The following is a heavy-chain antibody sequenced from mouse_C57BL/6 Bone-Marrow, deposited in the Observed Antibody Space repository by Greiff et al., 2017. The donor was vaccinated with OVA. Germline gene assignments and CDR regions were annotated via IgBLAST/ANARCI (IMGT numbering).Heavy chain of an antibody. Sequence: VHLVESGAELVKPGASVEISCKASGYAFSSYWMNWVKQRPGKGLEWIGKIYPGDGDTNSNGKFKGKATLTADKSSSTAYMQLSSLTSEDSAVYFCARGYFWGQGTTLTVSS. CDR2: IYPGDGDT. V-gene: IGHV1-80*01. CDR1: GYAFSSYW. CDR3: ARGYF. J-gene: IGHJ2*01.